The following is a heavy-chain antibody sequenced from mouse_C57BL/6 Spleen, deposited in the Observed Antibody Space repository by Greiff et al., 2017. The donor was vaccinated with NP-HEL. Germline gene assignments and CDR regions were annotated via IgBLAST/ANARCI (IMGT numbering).Heavy chain of an antibody. CDR3: ARRDGSYAMDY. CDR2: IDPSDSYT. D-gene: IGHD1-1*02. CDR1: GYTFTRYW. V-gene: IGHV1-69*01. Sequence: QVQLQQPGAELVMPGASVKLSCKAYGYTFTRYWMHWVKQRPGQGLEWIGEIDPSDSYTNYNQKFKGKSTLTVDKSSSTAYMQLSSLTSEDSAVYYCARRDGSYAMDYWGQGTSVTVSS. J-gene: IGHJ4*01.